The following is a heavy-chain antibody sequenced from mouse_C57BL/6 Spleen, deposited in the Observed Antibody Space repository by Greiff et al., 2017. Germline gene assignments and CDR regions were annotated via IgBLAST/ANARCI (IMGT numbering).Heavy chain of an antibody. CDR1: GYTFTDYE. CDR2: IDPETGGT. CDR3: TGGCNNYGGFAY. V-gene: IGHV1-15*01. Sequence: VQLQQSGAELVRPGASVTLSCKASGYTFTDYEMHWVKQTPVHGLEWIGAIDPETGGTAYNQKFKGKAILTADKSSSTAYMELRSLTSEDSAVYYCTGGCNNYGGFAYWGQGTLVTVSA. D-gene: IGHD1-1*01. J-gene: IGHJ3*01.